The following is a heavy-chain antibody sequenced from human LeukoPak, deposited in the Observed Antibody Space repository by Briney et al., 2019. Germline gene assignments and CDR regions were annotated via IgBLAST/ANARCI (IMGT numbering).Heavy chain of an antibody. CDR3: ARWSSGWYGAYFDY. V-gene: IGHV1-2*02. CDR1: GYTFTGYY. D-gene: IGHD6-19*01. CDR2: INPNSGGT. Sequence: ASVKVSCKASGYTFTGYYMHWVRQAPGQGLEWMGWINPNSGGTNYAQKFQGRVTMTRDTSISTAYMELCRLRSDDTAVYYCARWSSGWYGAYFDYWGQGTLVTVSS. J-gene: IGHJ4*02.